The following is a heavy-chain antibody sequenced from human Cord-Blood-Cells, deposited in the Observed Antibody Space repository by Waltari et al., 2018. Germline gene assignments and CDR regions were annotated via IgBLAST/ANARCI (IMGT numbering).Heavy chain of an antibody. V-gene: IGHV4-59*01. CDR3: ARAGSSSPLNWFDP. CDR1: GGSISSYY. J-gene: IGHJ5*02. Sequence: QVQLQESGPGLVKPSETLSLTCTVSGGSISSYYWSWIRQPPGKGLEWIGYSDYSGSTNYNPSLKSRVTISVDTSKNQFSLKLSSVTAADTAVYYCARAGSSSPLNWFDPWGQGTLVTVSS. CDR2: SDYSGST. D-gene: IGHD6-6*01.